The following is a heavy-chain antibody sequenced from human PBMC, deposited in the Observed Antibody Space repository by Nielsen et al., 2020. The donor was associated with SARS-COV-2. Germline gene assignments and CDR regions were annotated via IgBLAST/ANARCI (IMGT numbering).Heavy chain of an antibody. J-gene: IGHJ6*03. Sequence: SGPTLVKPTETLTLTCPVSGFSLSNARMGVGWIRQPPGRALESLAHIFSNDEKSYSTSLKSRLTISKDTSKSQVVLTMTNMDPVDTATYYCARIQLELRLFYFYYSMDVWGKGTTATVSS. D-gene: IGHD1-7*01. CDR2: IFSNDEK. CDR1: GFSLSNARMG. CDR3: ARIQLELRLFYFYYSMDV. V-gene: IGHV2-26*01.